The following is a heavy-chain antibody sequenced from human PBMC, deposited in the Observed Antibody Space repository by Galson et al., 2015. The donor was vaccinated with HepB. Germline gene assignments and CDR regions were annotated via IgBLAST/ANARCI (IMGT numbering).Heavy chain of an antibody. CDR3: ARDPSYCSSTSCYYLYYYMDV. D-gene: IGHD2-2*01. CDR1: GFTFSNYG. CDR2: IWYDGSHK. V-gene: IGHV3-33*01. J-gene: IGHJ6*03. Sequence: SLRLSCAAPGFTFSNYGMHWVRQAPGKGLEWVAVIWYDGSHKYYADSVKGRFAISRDNSKNTLFLQMNSLRAEDTAVYYCARDPSYCSSTSCYYLYYYMDVWGKGTTVAVSS.